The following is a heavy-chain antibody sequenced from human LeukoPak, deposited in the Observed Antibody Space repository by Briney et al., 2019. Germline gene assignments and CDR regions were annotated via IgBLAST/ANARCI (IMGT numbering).Heavy chain of an antibody. Sequence: PGGSLRLSCAASGFTFSSYSMNWVRQAPGKGLEWVSSINSDSSHIYYTDSMKGRFTISRDNAKNSLYLQMNSLRAEDTAVYYCARDFVVGYYYGMDVWGQGTTVTVSS. CDR3: ARDFVVGYYYGMDV. V-gene: IGHV3-21*01. J-gene: IGHJ6*02. CDR1: GFTFSSYS. D-gene: IGHD2-21*01. CDR2: INSDSSHI.